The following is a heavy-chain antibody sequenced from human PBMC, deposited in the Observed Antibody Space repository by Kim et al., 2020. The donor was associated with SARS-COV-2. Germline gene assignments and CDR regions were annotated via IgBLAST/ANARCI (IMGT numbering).Heavy chain of an antibody. D-gene: IGHD4-17*01. Sequence: GGSLRLSCAASGFTFDDYAMHWVRQAPGKGLEWVSLISWDGGSTYYADSVKGRFTISRDNSKNSLYLQMNSLRAEDTALYYCAKEQYGDYPLALDIWGQGTMVTVSS. CDR1: GFTFDDYA. CDR2: ISWDGGST. V-gene: IGHV3-43D*03. J-gene: IGHJ3*02. CDR3: AKEQYGDYPLALDI.